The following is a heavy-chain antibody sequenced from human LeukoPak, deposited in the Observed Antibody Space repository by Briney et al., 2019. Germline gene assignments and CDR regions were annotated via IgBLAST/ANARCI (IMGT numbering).Heavy chain of an antibody. CDR2: ISYEGSKK. CDR1: GFTFSSYA. Sequence: GGSLRLSCAASGFTFSSYAMHWGREAPGKGVGWVADISYEGSKKYYADSVKGGYTISRENSKKTLYLQMNSLRAEDTAVYYCAREYCSGGSCFNYYYYYGMDVWGQGTTVTVSS. J-gene: IGHJ6*02. CDR3: AREYCSGGSCFNYYYYYGMDV. D-gene: IGHD2-15*01. V-gene: IGHV3-30-3*01.